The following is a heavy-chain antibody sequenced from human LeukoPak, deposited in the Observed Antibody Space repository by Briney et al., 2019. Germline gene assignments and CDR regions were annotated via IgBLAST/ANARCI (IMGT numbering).Heavy chain of an antibody. Sequence: PSETLSLTRTVSGGSISSYYWSWIRQPPGKGLEWIGYIYYSGSTNYNPSLKSRVTISVDTSKNQFSLKLSSVTAADTAVYYCARNYGDYAGWFDPWGQGTLVTVSS. CDR1: GGSISSYY. CDR3: ARNYGDYAGWFDP. J-gene: IGHJ5*02. D-gene: IGHD4-17*01. V-gene: IGHV4-59*12. CDR2: IYYSGST.